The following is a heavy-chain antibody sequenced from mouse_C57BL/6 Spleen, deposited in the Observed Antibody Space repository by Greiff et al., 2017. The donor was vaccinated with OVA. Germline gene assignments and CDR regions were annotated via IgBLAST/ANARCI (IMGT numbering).Heavy chain of an antibody. CDR1: GYTFTSYW. V-gene: IGHV1-52*01. D-gene: IGHD2-3*01. J-gene: IGHJ2*01. Sequence: VKLKQPGAELVRPGSSVKLSCKASGYTFTSYWMHWVKQRPIQGLEWIGNIDPSDSETHYNQKFKDKATLTVDKSSSTAYMQLSSLTSEDSAVYYCARSYDGYSYYFDYWGQGTTLTVSS. CDR3: ARSYDGYSYYFDY. CDR2: IDPSDSET.